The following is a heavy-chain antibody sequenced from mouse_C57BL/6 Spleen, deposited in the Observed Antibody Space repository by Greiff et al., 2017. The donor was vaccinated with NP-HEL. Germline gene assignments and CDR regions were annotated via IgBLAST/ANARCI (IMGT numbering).Heavy chain of an antibody. Sequence: VKLMESGAELVMPGASVKLSCKASGYTFTSYWMHWVKQRPGQGLEWIGEIDPSDSYTNYNQKFKGKSTLTVDKSSSTAYMQLSSLTSEDSAVYYCARSVYYGSSSLRAMDYWGQGTSVTVSS. D-gene: IGHD1-1*01. CDR1: GYTFTSYW. V-gene: IGHV1-69*01. CDR3: ARSVYYGSSSLRAMDY. CDR2: IDPSDSYT. J-gene: IGHJ4*01.